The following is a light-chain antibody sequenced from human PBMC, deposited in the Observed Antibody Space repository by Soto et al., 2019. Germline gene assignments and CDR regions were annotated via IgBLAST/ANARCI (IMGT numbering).Light chain of an antibody. J-gene: IGKJ1*01. CDR2: KAS. CDR3: QQYSTFPWR. Sequence: DIQMTQSPSTLSASVGDRVTITCRASQTISTLLAWYQQRPGKAPNLLIYKASNLESGVPSRFSGSGSGTEFTLTISSLQPDDFASYFCQQYSTFPWRFGQGTKVEVK. V-gene: IGKV1-5*03. CDR1: QTISTL.